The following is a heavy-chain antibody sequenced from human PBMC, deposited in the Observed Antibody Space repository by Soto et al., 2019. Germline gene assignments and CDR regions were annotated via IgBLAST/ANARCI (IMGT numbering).Heavy chain of an antibody. J-gene: IGHJ4*02. CDR2: INSDGSST. CDR1: GFTVSSYL. Sequence: GSLRLSCAASGFTVSSYLMHWVRQAPGKGLVWVSRINSDGSSTSFADSVKGRFTISRDNAKNTLYLQMNSLRAEDTAVYYCARVNYGDYGGVYDDWGQGTLVTLAS. D-gene: IGHD4-17*01. CDR3: ARVNYGDYGGVYDD. V-gene: IGHV3-74*01.